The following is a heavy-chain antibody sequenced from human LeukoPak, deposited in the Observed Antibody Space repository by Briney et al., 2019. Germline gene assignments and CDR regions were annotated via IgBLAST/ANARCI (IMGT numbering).Heavy chain of an antibody. CDR2: ISGSGSST. V-gene: IGHV3-23*01. CDR3: AKQRRALVVPSTLDY. CDR1: GFTFNYYA. Sequence: GGSLRLSCAASGFTFNYYALSWVRQAPGKGLQWVSAISGSGSSTYHADSVQGRFTASRDNSKNTLYLHMVSLRAEDTAIYYCAKQRRALVVPSTLDYWGQGTLVTVSS. J-gene: IGHJ4*02. D-gene: IGHD2-2*01.